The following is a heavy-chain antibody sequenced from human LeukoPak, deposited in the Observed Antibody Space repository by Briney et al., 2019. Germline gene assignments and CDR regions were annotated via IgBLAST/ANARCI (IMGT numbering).Heavy chain of an antibody. J-gene: IGHJ4*02. V-gene: IGHV4-59*12. CDR3: ARDRVGGVVNYFDY. D-gene: IGHD4-23*01. CDR1: GGSISSYY. Sequence: SETLSLTCTVSGGSISSYYWSWIRQPPGKGLEWIGYIYYSGSTYYNPSLKSRVTISVDRSKNQFSLKLSSVTAADTAVYYCARDRVGGVVNYFDYWGQGTLVTVSS. CDR2: IYYSGST.